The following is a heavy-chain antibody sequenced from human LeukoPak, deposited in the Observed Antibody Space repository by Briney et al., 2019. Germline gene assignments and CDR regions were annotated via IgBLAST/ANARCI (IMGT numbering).Heavy chain of an antibody. CDR1: GGSFSGYY. CDR2: INHSGST. D-gene: IGHD3-9*01. J-gene: IGHJ4*02. Sequence: SETLSLTCAVYGGSFSGYYWSWIRQPPGKGLEWIGEINHSGSTNYNPSLKSRVTISVDTSKNQFSLKLSSVTAADTAVYYCARGLRYYDILTSYSGSQIDYWGQGTLVTVSS. CDR3: ARGLRYYDILTSYSGSQIDY. V-gene: IGHV4-34*01.